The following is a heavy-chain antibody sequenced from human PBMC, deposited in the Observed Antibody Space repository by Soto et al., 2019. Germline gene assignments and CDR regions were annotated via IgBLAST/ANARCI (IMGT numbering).Heavy chain of an antibody. CDR3: AKTRGAMIYAISVYGMDV. J-gene: IGHJ6*02. V-gene: IGHV3-23*01. CDR1: GVSFSSFA. Sequence: EVQLLESGGGFIHPGGSLRLSCAASGVSFSSFAMNCVRQAPGKGLEWVSIISGSADSTFYADSVKGRFTISRDNSKSTLYLQINSLRAEDTAVYYCAKTRGAMIYAISVYGMDVWAKGTRSPSP. D-gene: IGHD2-8*01. CDR2: ISGSADST.